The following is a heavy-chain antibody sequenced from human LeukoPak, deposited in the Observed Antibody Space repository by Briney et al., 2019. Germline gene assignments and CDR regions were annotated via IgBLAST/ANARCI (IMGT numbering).Heavy chain of an antibody. D-gene: IGHD5-24*01. CDR2: IYYSGST. J-gene: IGHJ4*02. Sequence: PSQTLSLTCTVSGGSISSGGYYWSWIWQPPGKGLEWIGYIYYSGSTYYNPSLKSRVTISVDTSKNQFSLKLSSVTAADTAVYYCARGDQDGYHSPRFDYWGQGTLVTVSS. CDR3: ARGDQDGYHSPRFDY. CDR1: GGSISSGGYY. V-gene: IGHV4-31*03.